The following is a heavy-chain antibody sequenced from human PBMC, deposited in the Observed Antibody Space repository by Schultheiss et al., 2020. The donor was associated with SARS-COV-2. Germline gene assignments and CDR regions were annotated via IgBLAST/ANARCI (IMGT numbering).Heavy chain of an antibody. CDR1: GFTFSSYA. D-gene: IGHD2-2*02. Sequence: GSLRLSCAASGFTFSSYAMHWVRQAPGKGLEWIGEINHSGSTNYNPSLKSRLTISVDTSKNQFSLKLSSVTAADTAVYYCARGPYCSSTSCYIARYYYYYMDVWGKGTTVTVSS. J-gene: IGHJ6*03. V-gene: IGHV4-34*01. CDR3: ARGPYCSSTSCYIARYYYYYMDV. CDR2: INHSGST.